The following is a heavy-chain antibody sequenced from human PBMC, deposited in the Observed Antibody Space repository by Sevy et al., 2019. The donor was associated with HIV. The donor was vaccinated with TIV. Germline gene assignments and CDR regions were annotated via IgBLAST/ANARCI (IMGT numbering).Heavy chain of an antibody. D-gene: IGHD3-22*01. CDR2: IYYSGST. J-gene: IGHJ4*02. V-gene: IGHV4-31*03. CDR3: ARERVKPSSYYYDSSGYYYDDY. CDR1: GGSISSGDYY. Sequence: SETLSLTCTVSGGSISSGDYYWSWIRQHPGKGLEWIGYIYYSGSTYYNPSLKSRVTISVDTSKNQFSLKLSSVTAADTAVYYCARERVKPSSYYYDSSGYYYDDYWGQGTLVTVSS.